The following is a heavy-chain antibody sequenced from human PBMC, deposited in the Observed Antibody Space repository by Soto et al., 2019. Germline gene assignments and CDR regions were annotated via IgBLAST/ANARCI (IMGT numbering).Heavy chain of an antibody. D-gene: IGHD1-26*01. Sequence: GESLKISCAASGFTFSSYAMSWVRQAPGKGLEWVSAISGSGGSTYYADSVKGRFTISRDNSKNTLYLQMNSLRAEDTAVYYCAKSLKGELTDYFDYWGQGTLVTVSS. CDR1: GFTFSSYA. CDR2: ISGSGGST. J-gene: IGHJ4*02. V-gene: IGHV3-23*01. CDR3: AKSLKGELTDYFDY.